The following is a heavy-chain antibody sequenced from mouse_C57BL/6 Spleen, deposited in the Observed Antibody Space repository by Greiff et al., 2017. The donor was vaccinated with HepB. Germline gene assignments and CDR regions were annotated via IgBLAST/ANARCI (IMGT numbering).Heavy chain of an antibody. V-gene: IGHV5-6*01. D-gene: IGHD3-1*01. CDR1: GFTFSSYG. J-gene: IGHJ3*01. CDR2: ISSGGSYT. CDR3: ARAGYVAWFAY. Sequence: EVQVVESGGDLVKPGGSLKLSCAASGFTFSSYGMSWVRQTPDKRLEWVATISSGGSYTYYPDSVKGRFTISRDNAKNTLYLQMSSLKSEDTAMYYCARAGYVAWFAYWGRGTVVTVSA.